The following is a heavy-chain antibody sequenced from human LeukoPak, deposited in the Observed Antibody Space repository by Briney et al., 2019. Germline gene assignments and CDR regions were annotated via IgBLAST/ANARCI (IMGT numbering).Heavy chain of an antibody. CDR1: GLTFNTYD. V-gene: IGHV3-30*02. D-gene: IGHD3-10*01. CDR2: IRRDGTKK. CDR3: AGDFDY. Sequence: PGGSLRLSCAASGLTFNTYDMHWVRRAPGKGLEWVSFIRRDGTKKDYANSVKGRFTISRDNSKNTVYLQMNSLRGDDTAVYYCAGDFDYWGQGTLVTVSS. J-gene: IGHJ4*02.